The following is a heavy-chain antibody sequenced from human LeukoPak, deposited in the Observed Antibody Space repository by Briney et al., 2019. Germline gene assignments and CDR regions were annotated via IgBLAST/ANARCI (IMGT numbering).Heavy chain of an antibody. CDR3: ARDYRGYSYGLHAFDI. V-gene: IGHV4-59*01. CDR2: IYYSGST. D-gene: IGHD5-18*01. CDR1: GGSISSYY. Sequence: PSGTLSLTCTVSGGSISSYYWSWIRQPPGKGLEWIGYIYYSGSTNYNPSLKSRVTISVDTSKNQFSLKLSSVTAADTAVYYCARDYRGYSYGLHAFDIWGQGTMVTVSS. J-gene: IGHJ3*02.